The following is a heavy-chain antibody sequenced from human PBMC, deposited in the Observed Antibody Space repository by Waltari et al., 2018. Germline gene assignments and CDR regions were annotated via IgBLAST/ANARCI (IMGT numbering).Heavy chain of an antibody. CDR2: ISGSGGST. Sequence: EVQLVESGGGLVQPGGSLRLSCAASGFTFSSYAMTWVRQAPGKGLGWVSAISGSGGSTYYADSVKGRFTISRDNSKNTLYLQMNSLRAEDTAVYYCAKDLNPRSSNYYYGMDVWGQGTTVTVSS. D-gene: IGHD6-6*01. CDR3: AKDLNPRSSNYYYGMDV. CDR1: GFTFSSYA. J-gene: IGHJ6*02. V-gene: IGHV3-23*04.